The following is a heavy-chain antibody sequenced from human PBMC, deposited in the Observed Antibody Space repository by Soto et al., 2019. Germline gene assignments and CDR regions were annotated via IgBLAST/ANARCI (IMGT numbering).Heavy chain of an antibody. V-gene: IGHV5-10-1*01. CDR3: TRRASSSFYHFDF. CDR2: IDPSDSYV. Sequence: PGESLKISCQAPGYSFTAYWITWVRQMPGKGLEWMATIDPSDSYVDYSPSFRGHVTFSVDRSITTVYLQWNSLKASDNAMYFCTRRASSSFYHFDFWGQGALVTVS. CDR1: GYSFTAYW. J-gene: IGHJ4*02. D-gene: IGHD2-2*01.